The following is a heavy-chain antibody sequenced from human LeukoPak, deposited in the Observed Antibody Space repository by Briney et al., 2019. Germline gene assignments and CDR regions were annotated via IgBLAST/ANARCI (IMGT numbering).Heavy chain of an antibody. CDR2: VKGDEIST. Sequence: GGCLRLSCADSGFTFSDFWIQWVRQAPGGGVGWVSRVKGDEISTHYADSAKGGVTLSRDNANNTLYLQMNSLRADDTALSYCATGPYSAFEMWGQGTMVTVSS. D-gene: IGHD2-21*01. CDR1: GFTFSDFW. V-gene: IGHV3-74*01. J-gene: IGHJ3*02. CDR3: ATGPYSAFEM.